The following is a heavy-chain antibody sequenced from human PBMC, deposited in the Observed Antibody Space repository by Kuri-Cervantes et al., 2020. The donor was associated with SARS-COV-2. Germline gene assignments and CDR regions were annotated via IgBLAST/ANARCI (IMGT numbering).Heavy chain of an antibody. CDR2: IYYSGST. CDR3: AREGSDIVVVPAAIRVYYYMDV. V-gene: IGHV4-59*01. Sequence: SETLSLTCTISGGSISSYYWSWIRQPPGKGLEWIGYIYYSGSTNYNPSLKSRVTISVDTSKNQFSLKLSSVTAADTAVYYCAREGSDIVVVPAAIRVYYYMDVWGKGTTVTVSS. J-gene: IGHJ6*03. D-gene: IGHD2-2*01. CDR1: GGSISSYY.